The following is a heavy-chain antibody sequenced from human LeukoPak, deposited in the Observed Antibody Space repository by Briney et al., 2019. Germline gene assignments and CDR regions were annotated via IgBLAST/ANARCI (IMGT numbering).Heavy chain of an antibody. D-gene: IGHD3-10*01. CDR2: INPDGGA. CDR3: ARSGVATCHY. CDR1: GFTFSDYA. V-gene: IGHV3-23*01. J-gene: IGHJ4*02. Sequence: GGSLRLSCQASGFTFSDYAMSWVRQAPGKGLEWVSCINPDGGAFFADSVKGRFTISRDDSRSVVYLQMNTLSAEDTAVYYCARSGVATCHYWGQGILVAVSS.